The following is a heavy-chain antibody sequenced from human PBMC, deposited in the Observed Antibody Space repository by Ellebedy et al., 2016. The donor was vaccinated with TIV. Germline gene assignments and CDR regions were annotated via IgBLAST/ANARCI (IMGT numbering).Heavy chain of an antibody. CDR3: TTDRVYTMVRGVAFDI. J-gene: IGHJ3*02. V-gene: IGHV3-49*04. CDR1: GFTFGDYA. CDR2: IRSKAYGGTT. D-gene: IGHD3-10*01. Sequence: GESLKISCTASGFTFGDYAMSWVRQAPGKGLEWVGFIRSKAYGGTTEYAASVKGRFTISRDDSKSIAYLQMNSLKTEDTAVYYCTTDRVYTMVRGVAFDIWGQGTMVTVSS.